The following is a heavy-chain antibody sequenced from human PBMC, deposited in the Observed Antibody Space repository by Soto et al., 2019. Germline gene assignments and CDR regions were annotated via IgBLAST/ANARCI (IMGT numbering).Heavy chain of an antibody. J-gene: IGHJ6*02. V-gene: IGHV4-34*01. CDR2: INHSGST. CDR3: ARAATPSSIFGVVTLDV. CDR1: GGSFSGYY. Sequence: SETLSLTCAVYGGSFSGYYWSWIRQPPGKGLEWIGEINHSGSTNYNPSLKSRVTISVDTSKNQFSLKLSSVTAADTAVYYCARAATPSSIFGVVTLDVWGQGTTVTAP. D-gene: IGHD3-3*01.